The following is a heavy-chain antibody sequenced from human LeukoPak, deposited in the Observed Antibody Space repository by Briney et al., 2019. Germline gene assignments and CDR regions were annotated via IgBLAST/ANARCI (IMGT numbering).Heavy chain of an antibody. D-gene: IGHD5-18*01. Sequence: QPGGSLTLSCAASGFTFSSYEMNWVRQAPGQGLEWVSYISSSGSTIYYADSVKGRFTISRDNAKNSLYLRMNSLRAEDTAVYYCAKDIQGANWGQGTLVTVSS. CDR2: ISSSGSTI. CDR1: GFTFSSYE. J-gene: IGHJ4*02. CDR3: AKDIQGAN. V-gene: IGHV3-48*03.